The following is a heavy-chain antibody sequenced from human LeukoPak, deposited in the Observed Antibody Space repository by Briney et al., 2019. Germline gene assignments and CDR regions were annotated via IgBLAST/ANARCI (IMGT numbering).Heavy chain of an antibody. CDR3: ARSKPGWQGLYFDY. Sequence: SETLSLTCTVSGGSISSYYWSWIRQRPGKGLEWIGYIYYSGSTNYNPSLKSRVTISVDTSKNQFSLKLSSVTAADTAVYYCARSKPGWQGLYFDYWGQGTLVTVSS. CDR2: IYYSGST. D-gene: IGHD6-19*01. J-gene: IGHJ4*02. V-gene: IGHV4-59*01. CDR1: GGSISSYY.